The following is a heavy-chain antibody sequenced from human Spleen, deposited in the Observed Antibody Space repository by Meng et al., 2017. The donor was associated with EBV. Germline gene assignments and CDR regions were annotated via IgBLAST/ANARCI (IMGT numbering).Heavy chain of an antibody. Sequence: EVQLVESXGGLVQPXXCRXLSWAASGFTFCSYWMHWVRQVPGKGLEWVSRTNENGAITTYADSVKGRFTISRDNAKNTLYLQMNSLRAEDTAVYYCSRDLAGSDDYWGQGTLVTVSS. D-gene: IGHD1-14*01. J-gene: IGHJ4*02. CDR3: SRDLAGSDDY. CDR2: TNENGAIT. V-gene: IGHV3-74*03. CDR1: GFTFCSYW.